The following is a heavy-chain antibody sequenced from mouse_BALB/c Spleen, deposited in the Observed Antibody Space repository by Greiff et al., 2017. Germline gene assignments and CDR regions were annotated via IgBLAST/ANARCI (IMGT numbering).Heavy chain of an antibody. D-gene: IGHD3-1*01. Sequence: EVKLQESGGGLVQPGGSLKLSCAASGFTFSSYGMSWVRQTPDKRLELVATINSNGGSTYYPDSVKGRFTISRDNAKNTLYLQMSSLKSEDTAMYYCARDSGYDGGYAMDYWGQGTSVTVSS. CDR3: ARDSGYDGGYAMDY. J-gene: IGHJ4*01. CDR2: INSNGGST. V-gene: IGHV5-6-3*01. CDR1: GFTFSSYG.